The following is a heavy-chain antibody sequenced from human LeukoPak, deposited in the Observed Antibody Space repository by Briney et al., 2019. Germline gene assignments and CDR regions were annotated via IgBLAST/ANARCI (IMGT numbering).Heavy chain of an antibody. V-gene: IGHV3-23*01. CDR3: AREQSGTRGWYTVDY. CDR2: IRPDGDRT. D-gene: IGHD6-19*01. J-gene: IGHJ4*02. Sequence: GGSLRLSCAASGFTFSTYAITWVRQGPGKGLEWVSAIRPDGDRTYYANSVRGRFTISRDNSKDTVYLQINGLRDEDTGVYYCAREQSGTRGWYTVDYWGQGTLVTVSS. CDR1: GFTFSTYA.